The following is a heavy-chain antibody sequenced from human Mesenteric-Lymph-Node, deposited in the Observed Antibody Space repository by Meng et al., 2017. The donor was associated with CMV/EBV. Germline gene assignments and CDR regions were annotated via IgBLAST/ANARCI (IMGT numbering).Heavy chain of an antibody. CDR3: ARISRTLDYFDY. D-gene: IGHD1-1*01. J-gene: IGHJ4*02. CDR2: ISAYNGNT. V-gene: IGHV1-18*01. CDR1: GYTFTSYV. Sequence: CKGSGYTFTSYVISWVRQAPGQGLEWMGWISAYNGNTNYAQKLQGRVTMTTDTSTSTAYMELRSLRSDDTAVYYCARISRTLDYFDYWGQGTLVTVSS.